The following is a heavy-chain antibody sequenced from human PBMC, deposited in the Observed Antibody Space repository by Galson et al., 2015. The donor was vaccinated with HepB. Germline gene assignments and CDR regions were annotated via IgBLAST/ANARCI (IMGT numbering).Heavy chain of an antibody. CDR2: IFSNDEK. CDR1: GFSLSNARMG. V-gene: IGHV2-26*01. D-gene: IGHD3-10*01. Sequence: PALVKPTPTLTLTCTVSGFSLSNARMGVSWIRQPPGKALEWLARIFSNDEKSYSTSLKSRLTISKDTSKSQVVLTMTNMDPVDTATYYCARKVALHYYGSGSYYDYWGQGTLVTVSS. CDR3: ARKVALHYYGSGSYYDY. J-gene: IGHJ4*02.